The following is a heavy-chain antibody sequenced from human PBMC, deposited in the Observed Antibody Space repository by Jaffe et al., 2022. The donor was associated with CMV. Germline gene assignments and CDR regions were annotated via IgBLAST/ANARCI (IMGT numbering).Heavy chain of an antibody. CDR1: GGSISSYY. Sequence: QVQLQESGPGLVKPSETLSLTCTVSGGSISSYYWSWIRQPPGKGLEWIGYIYYSGSTNYNPSLKSRVTISVDTSKNQFSLKLSSVTAADTAVYYCARFWSGYYGLGYYYYMDVWGKGTTVTVSS. J-gene: IGHJ6*03. CDR3: ARFWSGYYGLGYYYYMDV. CDR2: IYYSGST. V-gene: IGHV4-59*08. D-gene: IGHD3-10*01.